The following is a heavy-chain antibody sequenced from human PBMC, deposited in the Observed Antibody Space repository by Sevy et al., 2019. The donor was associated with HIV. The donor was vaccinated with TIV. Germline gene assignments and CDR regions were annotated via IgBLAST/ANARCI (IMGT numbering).Heavy chain of an antibody. CDR1: GYTFTGYY. V-gene: IGHV1-2*05. Sequence: ASVKVSCKASGYTFTGYYMHWVRQAPGQGLEWMGRINPNSGGTNYAQKFQGRVTMTRDTSISTAYMELSRLRSDDTXXXXXXXXXXXXXXXXXXLQFDYWGQGTLVTVSS. CDR3: XXXXXXXXXXXXXLQFDY. J-gene: IGHJ4*02. CDR2: INPNSGGT.